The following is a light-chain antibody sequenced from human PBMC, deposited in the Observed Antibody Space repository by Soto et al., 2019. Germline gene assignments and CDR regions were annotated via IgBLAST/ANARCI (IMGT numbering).Light chain of an antibody. CDR2: RNN. CDR3: AAWDDSLSALSV. J-gene: IGLJ1*01. V-gene: IGLV1-47*01. CDR1: SSNIGRNY. Sequence: QSVLIHLPSASGAPGQRVTVSCSGSSSNIGRNYVYWYQQLPVPTPKLLIYRNNHPPSGVPHRFSVCESGPSASLAISGRRSEDEANYYCAAWDDSLSALSVFGSGTNVTV.